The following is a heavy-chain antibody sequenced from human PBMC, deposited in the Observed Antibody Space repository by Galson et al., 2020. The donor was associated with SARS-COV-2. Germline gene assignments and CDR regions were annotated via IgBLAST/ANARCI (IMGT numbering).Heavy chain of an antibody. D-gene: IGHD6-13*01. V-gene: IGHV4-34*01. J-gene: IGHJ5*02. CDR2: INHSGST. CDR3: ARGRHSSSWYGVYNWFDP. Sequence: SETLSLTCAVYGGSFSGYYWSWIRQPPGKGLEWLGEINHSGSTNYNPSLKSRVTISVDTSKNQFSLKLSSVTAADTAVYYCARGRHSSSWYGVYNWFDPWGQGTLVTVSS. CDR1: GGSFSGYY.